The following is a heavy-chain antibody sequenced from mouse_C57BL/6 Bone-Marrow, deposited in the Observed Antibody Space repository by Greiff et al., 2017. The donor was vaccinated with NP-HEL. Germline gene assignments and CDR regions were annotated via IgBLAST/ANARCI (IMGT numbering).Heavy chain of an antibody. CDR3: ARGRIYYDYCLDY. CDR2: IYPGSGST. Sequence: QVQLQQPGAELVKPGASVKMSCKACGYTFTSYWITWVKQRPGQGLEWIGDIYPGSGSTNYNEKFKSKATLTVDTSSSTAYMQLSSLTSEDSAVYYCARGRIYYDYCLDYWGQGTTLTVSS. V-gene: IGHV1-55*01. D-gene: IGHD2-4*01. CDR1: GYTFTSYW. J-gene: IGHJ2*01.